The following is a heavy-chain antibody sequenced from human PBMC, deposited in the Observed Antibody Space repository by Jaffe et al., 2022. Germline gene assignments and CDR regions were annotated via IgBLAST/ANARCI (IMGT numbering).Heavy chain of an antibody. V-gene: IGHV4-59*01. J-gene: IGHJ3*02. CDR1: GGSISSYY. Sequence: QVQLQESGPGLVKPSETLSLTCTVSGGSISSYYWSWIRQPPGKGLEWIGYIYYSGSTNYNPSLKSRVTISVDTSKNQFSLKLSSVTAADTAVYYCARVVITMVHKYAFDIWGQGTMVTVSS. CDR3: ARVVITMVHKYAFDI. D-gene: IGHD3-10*01. CDR2: IYYSGST.